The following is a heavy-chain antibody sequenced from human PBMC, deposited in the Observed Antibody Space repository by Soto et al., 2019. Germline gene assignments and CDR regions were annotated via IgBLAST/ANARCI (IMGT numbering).Heavy chain of an antibody. V-gene: IGHV4-59*01. D-gene: IGHD3-10*01. Sequence: QVQLQESGPGLVKPSKTLSLTCTVSGGSISSYYWSWIRQPPGKGLEWIGYIHYSGSTKYNPSLKSRGTISVDTSKNQFSLKLSAVTAADTAVYYCARDRGGLASNWFDPWGQGTLVTVSS. CDR3: ARDRGGLASNWFDP. CDR1: GGSISSYY. CDR2: IHYSGST. J-gene: IGHJ5*02.